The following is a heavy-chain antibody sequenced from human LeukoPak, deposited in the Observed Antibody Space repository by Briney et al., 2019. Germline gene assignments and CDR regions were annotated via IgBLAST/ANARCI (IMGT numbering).Heavy chain of an antibody. J-gene: IGHJ3*02. V-gene: IGHV4-4*02. CDR1: NGPITSTKW. Sequence: KPSGTLSPTCTVSNGPITSTKWWSWVRQPPGKGLEWIGEISHTGSTNYNPSFNSRVTMSVDKSKNQFSLNLKSVTAADTALYYCASSSLVVVVTYGFDIWGRGAAVTVSS. D-gene: IGHD2-21*01. CDR3: ASSSLVVVVTYGFDI. CDR2: ISHTGST.